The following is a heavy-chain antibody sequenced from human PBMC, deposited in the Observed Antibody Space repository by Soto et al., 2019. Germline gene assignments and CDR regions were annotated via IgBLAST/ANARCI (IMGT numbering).Heavy chain of an antibody. CDR2: ISIRGGEE. CDR1: GFTFSSYA. V-gene: IGHV3-30*03. D-gene: IGHD6-6*01. Sequence: QVQLVESGGGVVQPGKSLRLSCAASGFTFSSYAMHWARQAPGKGLEWVTVISIRGGEEYYAESVRGKFTISRDHSNNTLYRQIDSLTGEDTAVYYCACGTIVARQPLDYWGQGTLVTVSS. J-gene: IGHJ4*02. CDR3: ACGTIVARQPLDY.